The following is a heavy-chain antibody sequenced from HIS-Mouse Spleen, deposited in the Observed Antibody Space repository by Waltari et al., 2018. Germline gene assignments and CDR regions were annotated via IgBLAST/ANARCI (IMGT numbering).Heavy chain of an antibody. CDR2: ISYDGSNK. D-gene: IGHD1-20*01. CDR3: ARDHRNNWAIRD. Sequence: QVQLVESGGGVVQPGRSLRLSCAASGFTFRSYATHWVRQAPGKGLEWVAVISYDGSNKYYADSVKGRFTISRDNSKNTLYLQMNSLRAEDTAVYYCARDHRNNWAIRDWGQGTLVTVSS. V-gene: IGHV3-30-3*01. CDR1: GFTFRSYA. J-gene: IGHJ4*02.